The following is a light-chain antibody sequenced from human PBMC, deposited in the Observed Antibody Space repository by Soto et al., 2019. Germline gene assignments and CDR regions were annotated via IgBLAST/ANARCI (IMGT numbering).Light chain of an antibody. CDR1: TSEDGGYNY. Sequence: QSVLTQPASVSGSPGQSITISCTGTTSEDGGYNYVSWFQQHPGKAPKLIIYDVSDRPLGVSILFSVSKSGYTASLTISGLLAEDEADYFCSSYTSSTTPYVFGTGTKVTVL. CDR3: SSYTSSTTPYV. V-gene: IGLV2-14*01. CDR2: DVS. J-gene: IGLJ1*01.